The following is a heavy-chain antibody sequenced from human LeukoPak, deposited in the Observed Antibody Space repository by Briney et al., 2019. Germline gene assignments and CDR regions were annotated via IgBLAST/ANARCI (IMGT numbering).Heavy chain of an antibody. D-gene: IGHD3-22*01. Sequence: GGSLRLSCAASGFTFGSYSMKWVRQAPGKGLEWVSSISSSSTYIYYADSVKGRFTISRDNAKNALYLQMNSLRADDTAVYYCAREGGSGYSVDYWGLGILVTVSS. CDR1: GFTFGSYS. V-gene: IGHV3-21*01. J-gene: IGHJ4*02. CDR2: ISSSSTYI. CDR3: AREGGSGYSVDY.